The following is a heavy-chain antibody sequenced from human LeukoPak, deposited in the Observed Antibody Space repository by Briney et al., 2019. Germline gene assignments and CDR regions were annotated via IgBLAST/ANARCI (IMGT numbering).Heavy chain of an antibody. CDR3: ARDVSWSFDY. D-gene: IGHD3-3*01. Sequence: GWALRLSCAASGFTFSTDTMNWIRQAPGTGLEWLSYIGGGNIWYADSVKGRVTISRDNAKNSLYLQMNSLSAEDTDLYYCARDVSWSFDYWGQGALVTVSS. CDR1: GFTFSTDT. CDR2: IGGGNI. V-gene: IGHV3-48*01. J-gene: IGHJ4*02.